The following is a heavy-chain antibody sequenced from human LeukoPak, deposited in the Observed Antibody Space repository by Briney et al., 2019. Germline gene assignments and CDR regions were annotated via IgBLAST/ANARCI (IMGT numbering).Heavy chain of an antibody. V-gene: IGHV4-59*02. J-gene: IGHJ4*02. CDR3: SEGYFEPFDH. D-gene: IGHD2/OR15-2a*01. CDR1: GVSVSTSH. CDR2: LSYTGKT. Sequence: SETLSLTCNVSGVSVSTSHWNWIRQRPGKGLEWIGCLSYTGKTGYNPSLKSRVSISLGSSNTHFSLKLTSVTAADTAVYYCSEGYFEPFDHWGQGILVTASS.